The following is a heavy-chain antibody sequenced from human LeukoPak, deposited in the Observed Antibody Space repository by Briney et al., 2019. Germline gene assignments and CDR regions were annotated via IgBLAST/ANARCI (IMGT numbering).Heavy chain of an antibody. J-gene: IGHJ4*02. CDR1: GYTFTGYY. CDR3: ARDEALGTH. D-gene: IGHD7-27*01. CDR2: IIPILGIA. Sequence: GASVKVSCKASGYTFTGYYMHWVRQAPGQGLEWMGRIIPILGIANYAQKFQGRVTITADKSTSTAYMELSSLRSEDTAVYYCARDEALGTHWGQGTLVTVSS. V-gene: IGHV1-69*04.